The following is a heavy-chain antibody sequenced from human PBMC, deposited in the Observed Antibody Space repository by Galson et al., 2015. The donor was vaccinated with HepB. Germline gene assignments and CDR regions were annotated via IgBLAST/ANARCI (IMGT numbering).Heavy chain of an antibody. CDR2: IWYDGSNK. Sequence: SLRLSCAASGFTFSSYGMHWVRQAPGKGLEWVAVIWYDGSNKYYADSVKGRFTISRDNSKNTLYLQMNSLRAEDTAVYYCARAYYYDSSGYSNWFDPWGQGTLVTVSS. CDR1: GFTFSSYG. D-gene: IGHD3-22*01. J-gene: IGHJ5*02. CDR3: ARAYYYDSSGYSNWFDP. V-gene: IGHV3-33*01.